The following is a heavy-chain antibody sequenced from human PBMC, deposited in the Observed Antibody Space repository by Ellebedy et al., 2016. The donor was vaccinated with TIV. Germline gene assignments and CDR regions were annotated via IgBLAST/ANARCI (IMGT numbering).Heavy chain of an antibody. Sequence: AASVKVSCKASGYTFTGYYMHWVRQAPGQGLEWMGWVNPNSGGTNYAQKFQGRVTMTSDTSISTAYMELSRLRSEDTAVYYCAKDGSFYDSLTAYYFGWFDPWGQGTLVTVSS. D-gene: IGHD3-9*01. J-gene: IGHJ5*02. CDR2: VNPNSGGT. V-gene: IGHV1-2*02. CDR1: GYTFTGYY. CDR3: AKDGSFYDSLTAYYFGWFDP.